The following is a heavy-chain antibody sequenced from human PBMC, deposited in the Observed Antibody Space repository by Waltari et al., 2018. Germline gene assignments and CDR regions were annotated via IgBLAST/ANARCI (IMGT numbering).Heavy chain of an antibody. J-gene: IGHJ2*01. CDR1: GDSIRSNYY. CDR2: INHSGST. V-gene: IGHV4-34*01. CDR3: ARSIAVAGTAWNWYFDL. D-gene: IGHD6-19*01. Sequence: QVQLQQWGAGLLKPSETLSVTCTVSGDSIRSNYYWGWIRQPPGKGLEWIGEINHSGSTNYNPSLKSRVTISVDTSKNQFSLKLSSVTAADTAVYYCARSIAVAGTAWNWYFDLWGRGTLVTVSS.